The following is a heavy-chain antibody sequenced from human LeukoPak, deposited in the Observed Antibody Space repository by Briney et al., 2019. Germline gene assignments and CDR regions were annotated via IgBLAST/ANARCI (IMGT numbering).Heavy chain of an antibody. J-gene: IGHJ4*02. D-gene: IGHD3-10*01. CDR3: ARSDYYGSGSIGY. CDR2: IYHSGST. Sequence: NASGTLSLTCAVSGGSISSSNWWSWVRQPPGKGLEWIGEIYHSGSTNYNPSLKSRVTISVDKSKNQFSLKLSSVTAADTAVYYCARSDYYGSGSIGYWGQGTLVTVSS. CDR1: GGSISSSNW. V-gene: IGHV4-4*02.